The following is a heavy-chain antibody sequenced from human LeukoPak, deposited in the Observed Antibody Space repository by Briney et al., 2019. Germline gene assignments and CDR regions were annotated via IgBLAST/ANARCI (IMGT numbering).Heavy chain of an antibody. CDR3: AREFGKDYYDVASHYYSRNWFDP. V-gene: IGHV3-30*02. D-gene: IGHD3-22*01. J-gene: IGHJ5*02. CDR2: ITHDASNR. Sequence: GGSLRLSCAASGFTFSSYGMHWVRQAPGKGLEWVAFITHDASNRYYEDSVKGRFTISRDNSKNTLYLQMNSLRAEDTAVYYCAREFGKDYYDVASHYYSRNWFDPWGQGTLVTVSS. CDR1: GFTFSSYG.